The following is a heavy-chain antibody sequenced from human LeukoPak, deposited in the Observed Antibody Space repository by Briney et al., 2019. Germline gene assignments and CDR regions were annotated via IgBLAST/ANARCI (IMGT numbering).Heavy chain of an antibody. CDR3: ARQGSGYYHGVFDY. J-gene: IGHJ4*02. CDR2: MYTTGST. CDR1: GGSISGYY. V-gene: IGHV4-4*07. D-gene: IGHD3-22*01. Sequence: SETLSLTCTVSGGSISGYYWSWIRQPAGKGLEWIGRMYTTGSTLYNPSLKSRVTISVDTSKNQFSLKLSSVTAADTAVYYCARQGSGYYHGVFDYWGQGTLVTVSS.